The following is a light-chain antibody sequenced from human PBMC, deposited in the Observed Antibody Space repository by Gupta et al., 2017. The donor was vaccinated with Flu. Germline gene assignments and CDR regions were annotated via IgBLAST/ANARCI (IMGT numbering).Light chain of an antibody. CDR3: QTWNSSIGV. CDR2: QDH. J-gene: IGLJ2*01. V-gene: IGLV3-1*01. Sequence: STGQTASITCSGGKLGNNYLSWYQQKPGQVPVLVMYQDHKPPPGTPERFAGSNSGNTATLTIGGTQAMDEDDFYCQTWNSSIGVFGGGTKLTVL. CDR1: KLGNNY.